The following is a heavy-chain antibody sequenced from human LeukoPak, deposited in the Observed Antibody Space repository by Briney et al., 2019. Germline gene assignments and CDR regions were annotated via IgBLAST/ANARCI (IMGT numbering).Heavy chain of an antibody. J-gene: IGHJ4*02. CDR3: ARRERSTPYFEH. V-gene: IGHV5-51*01. Sequence: GESLKISCQGSGYTFTDYWIGWVRQMPGKGLEWMSIIYPGDSDTRYSPSFQGQVTISADKSISSAYLQWSSLKASDTAMYYCARRERSTPYFEHWGQGTLVTVSS. CDR2: IYPGDSDT. CDR1: GYTFTDYW.